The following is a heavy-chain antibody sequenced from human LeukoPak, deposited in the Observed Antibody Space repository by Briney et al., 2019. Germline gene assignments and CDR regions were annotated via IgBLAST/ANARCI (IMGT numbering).Heavy chain of an antibody. J-gene: IGHJ4*02. CDR1: GFTFSSYW. CDR3: ARDWASYDSSGYPHY. CDR2: INSDGSST. Sequence: PGGSLRLSCAASGFTFSSYWMHWVRQAPGKGLVWVSRINSDGSSTSYADSVKGRFTISRDNAKNTLYLQMNSLRAEDTAVYYCARDWASYDSSGYPHYWGQGTLVTVSS. V-gene: IGHV3-74*01. D-gene: IGHD3-22*01.